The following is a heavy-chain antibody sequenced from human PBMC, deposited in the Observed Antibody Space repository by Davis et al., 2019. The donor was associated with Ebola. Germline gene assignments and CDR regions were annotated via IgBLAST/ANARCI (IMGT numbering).Heavy chain of an antibody. V-gene: IGHV1-46*03. Sequence: ASVQVSCTASGYTFTNYYMHWVRQAPGQGLEWMGMINPNDGRTIYAQKFQGRVTVTRDTSTTTVYMDLSSLRSEDTALYYCTTPGGQDSGYDVFDIWGQGTMITVSS. CDR2: INPNDGRT. J-gene: IGHJ3*02. CDR3: TTPGGQDSGYDVFDI. D-gene: IGHD5-12*01. CDR1: GYTFTNYY.